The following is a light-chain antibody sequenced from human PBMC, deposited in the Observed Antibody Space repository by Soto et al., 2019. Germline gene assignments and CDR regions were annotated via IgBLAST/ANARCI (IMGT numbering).Light chain of an antibody. CDR2: GAS. Sequence: DIQLTQSPSFLSASVGGRVTITCRASQAISSHLAWYQQKPGKAPNLLIYGASTLQSGVPSRFSGSGSGTQFSLTNSSLQPEDFATYYCQHSNSYSEAFGQGTKVELK. CDR3: QHSNSYSEA. V-gene: IGKV1-9*01. J-gene: IGKJ1*01. CDR1: QAISSH.